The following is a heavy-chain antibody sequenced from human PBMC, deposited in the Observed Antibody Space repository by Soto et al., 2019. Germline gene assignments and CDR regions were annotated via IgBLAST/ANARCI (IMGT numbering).Heavy chain of an antibody. CDR1: GFTFSSYA. Sequence: EVQLLESGGGLVQPGGSLRLSCAASGFTFSSYAMSWVRQAPGKGLEWVSAISGSGGSTYYADSVKGRFTISRDNSKNTLYLQMNSLRAEDTAVYYCARSIAVAGRRSYYYYGMDVWGQGTTVTVSS. J-gene: IGHJ6*02. V-gene: IGHV3-23*01. CDR3: ARSIAVAGRRSYYYYGMDV. CDR2: ISGSGGST. D-gene: IGHD6-19*01.